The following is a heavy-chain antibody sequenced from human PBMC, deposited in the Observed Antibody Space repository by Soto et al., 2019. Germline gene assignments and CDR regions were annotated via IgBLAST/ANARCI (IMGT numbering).Heavy chain of an antibody. J-gene: IGHJ6*02. CDR1: GFTFSSYG. Sequence: GGSLRLSCAASGFTFSSYGMHWVRQAPGKGLEWVAVISNDGGNKYYGNSVKGRFSISRDTSKNTLFLQMNSLRAADTAVYYCAKVTLKYSDFWSGYYPSGNNGMDVWGQGTTVTVSS. CDR2: ISNDGGNK. D-gene: IGHD3-3*01. CDR3: AKVTLKYSDFWSGYYPSGNNGMDV. V-gene: IGHV3-30*18.